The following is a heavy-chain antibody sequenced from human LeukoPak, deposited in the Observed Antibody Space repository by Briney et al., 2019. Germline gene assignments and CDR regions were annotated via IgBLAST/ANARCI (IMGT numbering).Heavy chain of an antibody. D-gene: IGHD3-22*01. CDR2: ISAYNGNT. V-gene: IGHV1-18*01. CDR3: ARDPSYDSSGYPNWFDP. J-gene: IGHJ5*02. CDR1: GYTFTSYG. Sequence: GASVKVSCKASGYTFTSYGITWVRLAPGQGLEWMVWISAYNGNTNYAQMFQGRVIMTTDTSTNTAYMELRSLRADDTAMYYCARDPSYDSSGYPNWFDPWGQGTLVTVSS.